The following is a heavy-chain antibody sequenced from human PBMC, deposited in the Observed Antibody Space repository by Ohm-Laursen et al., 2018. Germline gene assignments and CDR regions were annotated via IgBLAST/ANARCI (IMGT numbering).Heavy chain of an antibody. CDR1: GGSISSYY. D-gene: IGHD4-17*01. J-gene: IGHJ4*02. V-gene: IGHV4-4*07. CDR3: ARQDSGDYYFDY. Sequence: GTLSLTCAVSGGSISSYYWSWIRQPAGKGLEWIGRIYTSGSTNYNPSLESRVTISADTSKNQFSLRLTSVTAADTAVYYCARQDSGDYYFDYWGQGTPVTVSS. CDR2: IYTSGST.